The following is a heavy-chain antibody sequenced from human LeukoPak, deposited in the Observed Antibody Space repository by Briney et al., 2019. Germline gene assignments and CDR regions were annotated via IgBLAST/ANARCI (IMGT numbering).Heavy chain of an antibody. CDR1: GFTFSDYY. D-gene: IGHD6-19*01. J-gene: IGHJ4*02. V-gene: IGHV3-11*04. Sequence: GGSLRLSCAASGFTFSDYYMSWIRQAPGKGLEWVSHISSSSRTIFYADSVKGRFTISRDNAKNSLYLQMNSLRAEDTAVYYCATVDSGWYGLWFEYWGQGTLVTVSS. CDR3: ATVDSGWYGLWFEY. CDR2: ISSSSRTI.